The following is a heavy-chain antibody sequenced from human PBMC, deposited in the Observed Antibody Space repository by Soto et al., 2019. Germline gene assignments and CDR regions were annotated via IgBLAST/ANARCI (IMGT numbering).Heavy chain of an antibody. CDR1: GYTFTGYY. CDR2: INPNSGGT. D-gene: IGHD5-18*01. J-gene: IGHJ4*02. CDR3: AKPLGYSYGLYYFDY. V-gene: IGHV1-2*02. Sequence: ASVKVSCKASGYTFTGYYMHWVRQAPGQGLEWMGWINPNSGGTNYAQKFQGRVTMTRDTSISTAYMELSRLRSDDTAVYYCAKPLGYSYGLYYFDYWGQGTLVTVSS.